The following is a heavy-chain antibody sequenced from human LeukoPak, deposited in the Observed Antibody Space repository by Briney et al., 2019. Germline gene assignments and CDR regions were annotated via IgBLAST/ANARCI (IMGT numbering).Heavy chain of an antibody. CDR2: IYYSGST. V-gene: IGHV4-59*01. CDR3: ARDGYTIFLVVPPERIHGMDV. D-gene: IGHD3-3*01. Sequence: SETLSLTCTVSGDTIYSSYWSWIRQPPGKGPEWIGYIYYSGSTNYNPSLKSRVTISIDTSKKQFSLKLSSVTAADTAVYYCARDGYTIFLVVPPERIHGMDVCGQGTTVTVSS. CDR1: GDTIYSSY. J-gene: IGHJ6*02.